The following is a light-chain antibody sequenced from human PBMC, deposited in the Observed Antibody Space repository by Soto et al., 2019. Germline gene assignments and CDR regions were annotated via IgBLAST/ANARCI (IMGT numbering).Light chain of an antibody. V-gene: IGKV3-20*01. CDR2: GAS. Sequence: EIVLTQSPGTLSLSPGERATLSCTASQSVRRGYVAWYQQKPGQAPRLLIYGASFRASGISDRFSGSGSGTGFTLTISRMEPEDVAVYYCQQYAGSPRTFGQGTKVDIK. CDR3: QQYAGSPRT. J-gene: IGKJ1*01. CDR1: QSVRRGY.